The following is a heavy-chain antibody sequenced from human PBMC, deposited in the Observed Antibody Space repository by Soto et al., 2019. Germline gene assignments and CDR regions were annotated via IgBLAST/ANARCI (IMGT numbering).Heavy chain of an antibody. CDR2: IYPGDSDT. J-gene: IGHJ4*02. V-gene: IGHV5-51*01. CDR1: GDRVTGNL. CDR3: ARHVRAAAGYYFDY. Sequence: VWSQNLSYTVSGDRVTGNLSGWVRPMPGKGLEWMGIIYPGDSDTRYSPSFQGQVTISADKSISTAYLQWSSLKASDTAMYYCARHVRAAAGYYFDYWGQGPRVTVSS. D-gene: IGHD6-13*01.